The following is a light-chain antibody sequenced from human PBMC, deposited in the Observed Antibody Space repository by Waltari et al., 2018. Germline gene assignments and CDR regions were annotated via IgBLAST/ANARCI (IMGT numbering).Light chain of an antibody. Sequence: EIVLTQSPGTLSLSPGERATLSCRASQRVSSSYLAWYQQKPGQAPRLLIYVASSRATGIPDRFSGSGYGTDFTLTISRLEPEDFAVYYCQQYGSSPRTFGQGTKVEIK. V-gene: IGKV3-20*01. CDR2: VAS. J-gene: IGKJ1*01. CDR1: QRVSSSY. CDR3: QQYGSSPRT.